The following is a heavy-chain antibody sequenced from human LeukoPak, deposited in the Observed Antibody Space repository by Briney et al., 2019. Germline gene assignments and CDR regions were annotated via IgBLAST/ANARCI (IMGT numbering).Heavy chain of an antibody. CDR3: ASRRVVPFGGVIVTSFDY. CDR1: GGSISSSNW. D-gene: IGHD3-16*02. V-gene: IGHV4-4*02. J-gene: IGHJ4*02. CDR2: IYHSGST. Sequence: PSETLSLTCAVSGGSISSSNWWSWVRQPPGKGLEWIGEIYHSGSTNYNPSLKSRVTISVDKSKNQFSLKLSSVTAADTAVYYCASRRVVPFGGVIVTSFDYWGQGTLVTVSS.